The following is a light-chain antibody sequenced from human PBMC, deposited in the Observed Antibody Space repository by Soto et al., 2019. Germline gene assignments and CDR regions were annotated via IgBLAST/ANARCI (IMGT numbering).Light chain of an antibody. CDR1: ERVSTN. V-gene: IGKV3-15*01. Sequence: DIVMTQSPLTLSVSPGESATLSCRASERVSTNLAWYQQTPGQAPRLLIYSASRRPTDIPVRFSGSGSGAEFTLSISSLQSEDFAIYYCQKRSHWLTFGGGTKVDIK. CDR3: QKRSHWLT. CDR2: SAS. J-gene: IGKJ4*01.